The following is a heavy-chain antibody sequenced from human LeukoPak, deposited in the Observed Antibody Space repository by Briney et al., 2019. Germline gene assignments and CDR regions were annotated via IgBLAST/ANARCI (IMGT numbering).Heavy chain of an antibody. J-gene: IGHJ3*02. CDR1: GYTFTSYY. CDR2: INPSGGTT. D-gene: IGHD2-21*01. Sequence: GASVKVSCKASGYTFTSYYMHWVRQAPGQGLEWMGIINPSGGTTNYAHKFQGRVTMTRDMSTSTVYMELSSLRSEDTAVYFCARGLSHIRTVIAGNTDPFGIWGQGTMVTVSS. V-gene: IGHV1-46*01. CDR3: ARGLSHIRTVIAGNTDPFGI.